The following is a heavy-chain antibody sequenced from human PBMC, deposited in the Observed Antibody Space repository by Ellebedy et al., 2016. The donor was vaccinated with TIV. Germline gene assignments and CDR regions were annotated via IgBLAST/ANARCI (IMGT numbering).Heavy chain of an antibody. D-gene: IGHD3-10*01. V-gene: IGHV3-7*01. CDR3: AKESSGPHDAFDI. CDR1: GITFRGYW. CDR2: IKEDGSEK. J-gene: IGHJ3*02. Sequence: GESLKISXAASGITFRGYWLSWVRQAPGKGLEWVANIKEDGSEKYYVDSVKGRFSISRDDAKNSLYLQLNSLRAEDTAVYYCAKESSGPHDAFDIWGQGTMVTVSS.